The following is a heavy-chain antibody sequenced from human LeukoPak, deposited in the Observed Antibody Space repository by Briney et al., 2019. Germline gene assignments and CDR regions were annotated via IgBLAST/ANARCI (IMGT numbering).Heavy chain of an antibody. V-gene: IGHV3-23*01. CDR2: ISGSGGST. CDR1: GFTFSSYG. CDR3: ARAFIAAAGNLGY. D-gene: IGHD6-13*01. J-gene: IGHJ4*02. Sequence: GSLRLSCAASGFTFSSYGMSWVRQAPGKGLEWVSAISGSGGSTYYADSVKGRFTISRDNSKNTLYLQMNSLRAEDTAVYYCARAFIAAAGNLGYWGQGTLVTVSS.